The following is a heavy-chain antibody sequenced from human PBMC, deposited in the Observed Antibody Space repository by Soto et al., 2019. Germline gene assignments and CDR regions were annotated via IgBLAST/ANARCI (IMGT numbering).Heavy chain of an antibody. J-gene: IGHJ4*02. CDR1: GGSISSPTYY. V-gene: IGHV4-39*01. CDR3: ARLPGITTSRRDY. D-gene: IGHD1-1*01. Sequence: SETLSLTCSVSGGSISSPTYYWGWIRRPPGKGLEWIGSIYYSGSTYYSPSLKSRVTISVDTSKNQFSLKVSSVTAADTAVYYCARLPGITTSRRDYRRQGTLVTVSS. CDR2: IYYSGST.